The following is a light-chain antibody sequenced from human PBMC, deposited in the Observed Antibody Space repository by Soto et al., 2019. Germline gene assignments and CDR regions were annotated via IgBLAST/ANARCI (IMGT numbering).Light chain of an antibody. CDR3: QQYNNWPLYT. V-gene: IGKV3-15*01. J-gene: IGKJ2*01. Sequence: EIVMTQSPATLSVSPGERATLSCRASQTVSSNLAWYQQKPGQAPRLLIYCASTRATGIPARFSGSGSGTEFTLTISGLQSEDFAVYYCQQYNNWPLYTFGQGTKLEIK. CDR2: CAS. CDR1: QTVSSN.